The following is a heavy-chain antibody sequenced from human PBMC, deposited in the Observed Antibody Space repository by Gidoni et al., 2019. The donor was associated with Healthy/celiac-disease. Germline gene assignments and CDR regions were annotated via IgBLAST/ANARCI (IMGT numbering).Heavy chain of an antibody. D-gene: IGHD3-10*01. Sequence: QLQLQESGSGLVKPSQTLSLTCAVSGGSISSGGYSWSWIRQPPGKGLEWIGYIDHSGSTYYNPSLKSRVTISVDRSKNQFSLKLSSVTAADTAVYYGARARFYSYYGSGSYPTSPPYFDYWGQGTLVTVSS. CDR2: IDHSGST. CDR1: GGSISSGGYS. J-gene: IGHJ4*02. V-gene: IGHV4-30-2*01. CDR3: ARARFYSYYGSGSYPTSPPYFDY.